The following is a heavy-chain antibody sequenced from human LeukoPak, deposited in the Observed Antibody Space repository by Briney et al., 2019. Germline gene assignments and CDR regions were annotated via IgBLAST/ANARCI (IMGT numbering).Heavy chain of an antibody. J-gene: IGHJ6*02. CDR1: GYTFTSYY. CDR3: ARDGSSSSSAASDYYYYGMDV. D-gene: IGHD6-13*01. V-gene: IGHV1-46*01. Sequence: ASVKVSCKASGYTFTSYYMHWVRQAPGRGLEWMGIINPSGSSTSYAQKFQGRVTMTRDTSTSTVYIELSSLRSEDTAVYYCARDGSSSSSAASDYYYYGMDVWGQGTTVTVSS. CDR2: INPSGSST.